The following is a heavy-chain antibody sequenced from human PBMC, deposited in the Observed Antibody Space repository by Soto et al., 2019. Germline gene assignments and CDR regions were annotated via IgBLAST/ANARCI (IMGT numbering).Heavy chain of an antibody. Sequence: PSETLSLTCTVSGGSISGYYWSWIRQPPGKGLEWIGYIYYSGSTNYNPSLKSRVTISVDTSKNQFSLKLSSVTAADTAVYYCARGFSSGWYGYFDYWGQGTLVTVSS. J-gene: IGHJ4*02. CDR2: IYYSGST. D-gene: IGHD6-19*01. CDR3: ARGFSSGWYGYFDY. CDR1: GGSISGYY. V-gene: IGHV4-59*01.